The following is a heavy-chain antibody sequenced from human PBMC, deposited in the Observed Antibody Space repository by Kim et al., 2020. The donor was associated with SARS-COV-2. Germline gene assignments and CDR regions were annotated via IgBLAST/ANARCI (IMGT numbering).Heavy chain of an antibody. Sequence: GGSLRLSCAASGFIFSRYGMHWVRQAPGKGLEWVAVIWYDGSSKNYADSVKGRYTISRDNSKNTLYLQMNSLRVEDTAVYYCAGAFGDYGLAYWGQGTLVTVSS. CDR1: GFIFSRYG. J-gene: IGHJ4*02. CDR2: IWYDGSSK. V-gene: IGHV3-33*01. D-gene: IGHD4-17*01. CDR3: AGAFGDYGLAY.